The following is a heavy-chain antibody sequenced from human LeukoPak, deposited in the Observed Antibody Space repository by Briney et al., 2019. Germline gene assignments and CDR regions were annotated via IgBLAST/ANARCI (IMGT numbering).Heavy chain of an antibody. CDR1: GYTFTSYG. D-gene: IGHD3-22*01. Sequence: ASVKVSCKASGYTFTSYGISWVRQAPGQGLEWMGWISTYSGNTNYAQKLQGRVTMTTDTSTSTAYMELRSLRSDDTAVYYCARDYSSYYDSSGYYHWGQGTLVTVSS. V-gene: IGHV1-18*01. J-gene: IGHJ4*02. CDR2: ISTYSGNT. CDR3: ARDYSSYYDSSGYYH.